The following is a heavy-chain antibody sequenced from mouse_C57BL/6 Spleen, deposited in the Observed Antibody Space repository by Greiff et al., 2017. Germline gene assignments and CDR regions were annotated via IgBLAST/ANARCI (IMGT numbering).Heavy chain of an antibody. CDR3: ARGDYYGSSYGDYLDY. J-gene: IGHJ2*01. CDR2: IDPSDSET. Sequence: VQLQQPGAELVRPGSSVKLSCKASGYTFTSYWMHWVKQRPIQGLEWIGNIDPSDSETHYNQKFKDKATLTVDKSSSTAYMQLSSLTSEDSAVYYCARGDYYGSSYGDYLDYWGQGTTLTVSS. CDR1: GYTFTSYW. V-gene: IGHV1-52*01. D-gene: IGHD1-1*01.